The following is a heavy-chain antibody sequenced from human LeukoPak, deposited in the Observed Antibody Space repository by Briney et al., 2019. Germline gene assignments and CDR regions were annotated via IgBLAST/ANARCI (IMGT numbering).Heavy chain of an antibody. V-gene: IGHV4-59*08. CDR3: ASSLRGLNDWFDP. J-gene: IGHJ5*02. Sequence: SETLSLTCTVSSGSISGYYWSWIRQPPGKGLEWIGYIYYSGSTNYNPSLKSRVTISVDTSKNQFSLKLSSVTAADTAVYYCASSLRGLNDWFDPWGQGTLVTVSS. CDR1: SGSISGYY. D-gene: IGHD4-17*01. CDR2: IYYSGST.